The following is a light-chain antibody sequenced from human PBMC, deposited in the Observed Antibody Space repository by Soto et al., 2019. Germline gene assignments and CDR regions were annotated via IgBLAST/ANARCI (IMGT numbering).Light chain of an antibody. CDR3: QQNKRWTHIT. V-gene: IGKV3-15*01. Sequence: EIVMTQSPAIMSVSTGDGATLSCRASENVRTKLGLYQQKAGQAPRLLLYGASTRATGIPDRFSGSGSGTQFTLNISRLQPEDSAVYFCQQNKRWTHITFGQGTRL. CDR1: ENVRTK. J-gene: IGKJ5*01. CDR2: GAS.